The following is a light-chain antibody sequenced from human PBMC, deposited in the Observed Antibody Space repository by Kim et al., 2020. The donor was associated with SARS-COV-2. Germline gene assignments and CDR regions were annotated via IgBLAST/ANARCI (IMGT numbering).Light chain of an antibody. J-gene: IGKJ2*01. Sequence: SASLGDRVTISSRASQGINNYLAWYQQKPGKAPKLLIYVASTLQSGVPSRFRGSGSGTDFTLTITNLQPEDFATYYCQQLNSYPQTFGQGTKLEI. CDR2: VAS. V-gene: IGKV1-9*01. CDR1: QGINNY. CDR3: QQLNSYPQT.